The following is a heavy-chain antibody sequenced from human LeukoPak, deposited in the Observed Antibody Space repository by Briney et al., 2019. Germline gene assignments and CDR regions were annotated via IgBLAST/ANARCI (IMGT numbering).Heavy chain of an antibody. CDR3: ANEMYPGIAPLDW. CDR2: ISYDGSNK. CDR1: GFTFSSYG. J-gene: IGHJ4*02. V-gene: IGHV3-30*18. Sequence: GGSLRLSCAASGFTFSSYGMHWVRQAPGKGLEWVAVISYDGSNKYYADSVKGRFTISRDNSKNTLYLQMNSLRAEDTAVYYCANEMYPGIAPLDWWGQGTLVTVSS. D-gene: IGHD6-13*01.